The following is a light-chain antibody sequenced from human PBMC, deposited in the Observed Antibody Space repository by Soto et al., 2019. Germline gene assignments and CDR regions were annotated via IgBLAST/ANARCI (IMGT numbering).Light chain of an antibody. CDR2: KND. Sequence: QSLLTQPPSASGTPGQRVTISCTGSSSDIGSNYVYWYQQLPEMAPKLLIYKNDQRPSGISERFSGSKSGTSASLAISGLRTEDEANYYGASWDDTLSGRVFGGGTQLTVL. CDR3: ASWDDTLSGRV. CDR1: SSDIGSNY. V-gene: IGLV1-47*01. J-gene: IGLJ3*02.